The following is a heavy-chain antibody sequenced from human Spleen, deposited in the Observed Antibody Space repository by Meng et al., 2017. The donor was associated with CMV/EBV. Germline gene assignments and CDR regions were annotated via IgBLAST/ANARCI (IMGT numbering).Heavy chain of an antibody. V-gene: IGHV3-74*01. CDR1: GFTFSSYW. CDR3: ARETDGSGSYGDY. J-gene: IGHJ4*02. CDR2: INSDGSFT. Sequence: CAASGFTFSSYWMHWVRQVPEKGLVWLSRINSDGSFTSYADSVKGRFTMSRDNVENTLYLQMNRLRAEDTAVYYCARETDGSGSYGDYWGQGTLV. D-gene: IGHD3-10*01.